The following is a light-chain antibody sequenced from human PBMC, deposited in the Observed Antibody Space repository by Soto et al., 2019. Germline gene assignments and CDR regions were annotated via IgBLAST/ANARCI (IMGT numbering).Light chain of an antibody. CDR2: DAS. CDR3: QQLNSYPIT. CDR1: QSISSW. V-gene: IGKV1-5*01. Sequence: DIQMTQSPSTLAASVGDRVTITFRASQSISSWLAWYQQKPGKAPKLLIYDASSLESGVPSRFSGSGSGTDFTLTISSLQPEDFATYYCQQLNSYPITFGQGTRLEIK. J-gene: IGKJ5*01.